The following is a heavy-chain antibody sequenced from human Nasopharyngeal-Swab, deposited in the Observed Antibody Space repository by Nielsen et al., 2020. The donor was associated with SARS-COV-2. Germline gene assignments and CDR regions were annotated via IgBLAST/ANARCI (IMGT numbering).Heavy chain of an antibody. V-gene: IGHV3-48*04. Sequence: LSLTCAASGFNFNYYSMNWVRQAPGKGLEWISYITSGSAIIYYADSVKGRFTISRDNAKNSLYLQMNSLRAEDTAVYYCARDRTTDIMITFGGVIVLHVFDIWGQGTMVTVSS. J-gene: IGHJ3*02. CDR2: ITSGSAII. D-gene: IGHD3-16*02. CDR3: ARDRTTDIMITFGGVIVLHVFDI. CDR1: GFNFNYYS.